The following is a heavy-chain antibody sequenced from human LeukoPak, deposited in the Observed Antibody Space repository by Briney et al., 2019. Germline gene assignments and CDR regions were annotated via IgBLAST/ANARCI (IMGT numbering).Heavy chain of an antibody. V-gene: IGHV5-51*01. CDR2: IYPRDSDT. D-gene: IGHD1-26*01. CDR1: GYIFSNYW. J-gene: IGHJ4*02. Sequence: GESLKISCKGSGYIFSNYWIGWVRQMPGKGLEWMGIIYPRDSDTRYSPSFQGRVTISADKSISTAYLQWSSLKASDTGMYYCARRSGSFQGDYNFDYWGQGTLVTVSS. CDR3: ARRSGSFQGDYNFDY.